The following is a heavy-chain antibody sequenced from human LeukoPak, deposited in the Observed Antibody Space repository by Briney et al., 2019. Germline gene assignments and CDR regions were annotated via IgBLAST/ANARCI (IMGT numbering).Heavy chain of an antibody. V-gene: IGHV4-34*01. CDR2: INHSGST. CDR3: AREGVYCSSTSCYSY. CDR1: GGSFSGYY. D-gene: IGHD2-2*01. Sequence: SETLSLTCAVYGGSFSGYYWSWIRQPPGKGLEWIGEINHSGSTNYNPSLKSRVTISVDTSKNQFSLKLSSVTAADTAVYYCAREGVYCSSTSCYSYWGQGTLVTVSS. J-gene: IGHJ4*02.